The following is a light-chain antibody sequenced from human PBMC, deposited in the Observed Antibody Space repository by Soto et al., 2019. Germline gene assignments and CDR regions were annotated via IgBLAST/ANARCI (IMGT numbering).Light chain of an antibody. V-gene: IGKV3-15*01. CDR3: QQYGSSPTWT. J-gene: IGKJ1*01. Sequence: EVLMTQSQGTLSVSPGERVTVSCRASQSIGSNLAWYQQKPGQAPRLLIYGASTRVIGVPDRFSGGRSGTEFTLTISSLQSEDIAVYFCQQYGSSPTWTFGQGTKVEIK. CDR2: GAS. CDR1: QSIGSN.